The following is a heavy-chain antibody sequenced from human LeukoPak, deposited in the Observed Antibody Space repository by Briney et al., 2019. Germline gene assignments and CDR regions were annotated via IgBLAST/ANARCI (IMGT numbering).Heavy chain of an antibody. Sequence: PPGGSLRLSCAASGFTLSSYEMNWVRQAPGKGLDWVAYISRGGRTVDYADSVKGRFTISRDSAKNALYLQMNSLRAEDTAVYYCARVAMIVAKPYDYWGQGTLVTVSS. D-gene: IGHD3-22*01. CDR3: ARVAMIVAKPYDY. J-gene: IGHJ4*02. V-gene: IGHV3-48*03. CDR1: GFTLSSYE. CDR2: ISRGGRTV.